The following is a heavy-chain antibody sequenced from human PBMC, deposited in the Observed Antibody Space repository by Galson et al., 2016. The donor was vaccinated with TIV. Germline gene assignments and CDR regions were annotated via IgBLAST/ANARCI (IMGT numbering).Heavy chain of an antibody. CDR2: AYYSGST. CDR1: GGSINTYS. V-gene: IGHV4-59*01. D-gene: IGHD1-26*01. CDR3: ARDKSGFETVDRFYYYMEA. Sequence: ETLSLTCSVSGGSINTYSWTWIRQPPGKGLEWIGHAYYSGSTDYNPSLKSRVTISIDRSKNQFSLKLTSVTAADTAVYYCARDKSGFETVDRFYYYMEAWGKGTTVIVSS. J-gene: IGHJ6*03.